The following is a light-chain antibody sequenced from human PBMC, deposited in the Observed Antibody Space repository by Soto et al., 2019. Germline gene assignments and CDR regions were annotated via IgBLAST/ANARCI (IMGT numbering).Light chain of an antibody. Sequence: EIVMTQSPATLSVSPGEGATLSCRASQSVSSNLAWYQQKPGQAPRLLIYAASTRATGIPARFSGSGSGTDLTLTISSLQSEDFAVHYCQQYNNWPPLTFGGGTKVEIK. CDR2: AAS. CDR1: QSVSSN. V-gene: IGKV3-15*01. CDR3: QQYNNWPPLT. J-gene: IGKJ4*01.